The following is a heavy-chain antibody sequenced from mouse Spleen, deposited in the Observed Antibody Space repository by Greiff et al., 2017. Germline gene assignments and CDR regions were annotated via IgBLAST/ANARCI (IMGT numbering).Heavy chain of an antibody. D-gene: IGHD1-1*01. Sequence: EVQLMESGGGLVQPGGSRKLSCAASGFTFSSFGMHWVRQAPEKGLEWVAYISSGSSTIYYADTVKGRFTISRDNPKNTLFLQMTSLRSEDTAMYYCARWTTRAMDYWGQGTSVTVSS. CDR2: ISSGSSTI. CDR3: ARWTTRAMDY. J-gene: IGHJ4*01. CDR1: GFTFSSFG. V-gene: IGHV5-17*02.